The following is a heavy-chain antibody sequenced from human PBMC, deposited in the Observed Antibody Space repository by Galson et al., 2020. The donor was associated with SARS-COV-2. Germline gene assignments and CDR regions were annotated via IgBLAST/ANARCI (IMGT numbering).Heavy chain of an antibody. D-gene: IGHD3-10*01. CDR1: GGSISSSSYY. CDR3: ARRTRFHHARGDFDY. CDR2: IYYSGST. V-gene: IGHV4-39*01. J-gene: IGHJ4*02. Sequence: SETLSLTCTVSGGSISSSSYYWGWIRQPPGKGLEWIGSIYYSGSTYYNPSLKSRVTISVDTSKNQFSLKLSSVTAADTAVYYCARRTRFHHARGDFDYWGQGTLVTVSS.